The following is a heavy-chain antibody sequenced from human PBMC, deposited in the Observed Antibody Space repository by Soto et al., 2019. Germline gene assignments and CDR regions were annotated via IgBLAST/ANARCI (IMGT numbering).Heavy chain of an antibody. CDR1: GYTFTSYD. Sequence: QVQLVQSGAEVKKPGASVKVSCKASGYTFTSYDINWVRQATGQGLEWMGWMNPNSGNTGYAQKFQGRVTMTRNTSISTAYMELSSLRAEDTAVYYCARVGNGLGNYYYYYGMDVWGQGTTVTVSS. CDR2: MNPNSGNT. J-gene: IGHJ6*02. D-gene: IGHD6-19*01. V-gene: IGHV1-8*01. CDR3: ARVGNGLGNYYYYYGMDV.